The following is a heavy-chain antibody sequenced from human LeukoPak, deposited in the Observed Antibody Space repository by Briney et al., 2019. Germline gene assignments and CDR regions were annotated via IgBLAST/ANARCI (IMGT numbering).Heavy chain of an antibody. J-gene: IGHJ4*02. Sequence: PGGSLRLSCAASGFTFSTYSMNWIRQAPGKGLEWVSYISYTNIIYYADSVKGRFTISRDNSKNTLYLQMNSLRAEDTAVYYCARDGGSTSYGSGSYYSLSYYFDYWGQGTLVTVSS. D-gene: IGHD3-10*01. CDR3: ARDGGSTSYGSGSYYSLSYYFDY. CDR2: ISYTNII. V-gene: IGHV3-48*01. CDR1: GFTFSTYS.